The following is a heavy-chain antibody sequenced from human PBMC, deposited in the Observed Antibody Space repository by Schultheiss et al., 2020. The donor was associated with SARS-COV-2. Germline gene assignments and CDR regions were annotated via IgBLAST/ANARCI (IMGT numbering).Heavy chain of an antibody. D-gene: IGHD1-7*01. Sequence: GGSLRLSCAASGFTFSTYSMNWVRRAPGKGLEWVSSISTRTTYVYYADSVKGRFTISRDNAKNSLYLQMNSLRAEDTAVYYCAREDKWNYALFDYWGQGTLVTVSS. CDR1: GFTFSTYS. V-gene: IGHV3-21*01. CDR3: AREDKWNYALFDY. J-gene: IGHJ4*02. CDR2: ISTRTTYV.